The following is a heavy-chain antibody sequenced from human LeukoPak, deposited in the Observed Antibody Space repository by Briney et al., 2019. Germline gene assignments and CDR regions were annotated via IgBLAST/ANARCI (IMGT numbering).Heavy chain of an antibody. CDR2: ISCNSRYI. Sequence: RGSLRPSSAGSGFTFSSYSMNWVRQAPGKGLEWVSSISCNSRYIYYADSVKGRFTISRDNAKSSLYLQMNTLRPDDTAVYYCARPSHMTGPNYAVDYWGQ. CDR3: ARPSHMTGPNYAVDY. J-gene: IGHJ4*02. CDR1: GFTFSSYS. D-gene: IGHD1-7*01. V-gene: IGHV3-21*01.